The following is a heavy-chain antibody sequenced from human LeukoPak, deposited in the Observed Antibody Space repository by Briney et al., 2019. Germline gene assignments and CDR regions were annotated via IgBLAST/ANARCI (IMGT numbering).Heavy chain of an antibody. Sequence: GGSLRLSCAASGFTFSNAWMSWVRQAPGKGLEWVGRIKSKTDGGTTDYAAPVKGRFTISRDDSKNTLYLQMNSLKTEDTAVYYCTTDLGSSWYDAFDIWGQGTMVTVSS. CDR3: TTDLGSSWYDAFDI. CDR2: IKSKTDGGTT. D-gene: IGHD6-13*01. V-gene: IGHV3-15*01. J-gene: IGHJ3*02. CDR1: GFTFSNAW.